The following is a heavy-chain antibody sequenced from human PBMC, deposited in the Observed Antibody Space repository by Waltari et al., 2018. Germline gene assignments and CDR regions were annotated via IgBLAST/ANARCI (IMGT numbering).Heavy chain of an antibody. V-gene: IGHV3-23*01. J-gene: IGHJ4*02. D-gene: IGHD3-3*01. CDR2: ISGSGGST. CDR3: AKGARITIFGVGTIDY. Sequence: EVQLLESGGGLVQPVGSLRLSGAASGFSSRSYAMSGVCQPSGKGVEWVSAISGSGGSTYYADSVKGRFTISRDNSKNTLYLQMNSLRDEDTAVYYCAKGARITIFGVGTIDYWGQGTLVTVSS. CDR1: GFSSRSYA.